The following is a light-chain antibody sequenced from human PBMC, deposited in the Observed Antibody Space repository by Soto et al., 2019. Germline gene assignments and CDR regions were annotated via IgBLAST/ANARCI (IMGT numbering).Light chain of an antibody. J-gene: IGLJ1*01. CDR1: SSDVGGYNY. V-gene: IGLV2-14*01. CDR2: EVS. CDR3: SSYTSSSRYV. Sequence: LSQPSSVCGSPGQSITISYTGTSSDVGGYNYVSWYQQHPGKAPKLMIYEVSNRPSGVSNRFSGSKSGNTASLTISGLQAEDEADYYCSSYTSSSRYVFGTGTKVTVL.